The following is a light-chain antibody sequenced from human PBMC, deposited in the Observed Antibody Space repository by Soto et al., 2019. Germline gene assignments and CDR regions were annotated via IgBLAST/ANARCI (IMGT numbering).Light chain of an antibody. J-gene: IGLJ1*01. V-gene: IGLV3-1*01. CDR1: KLGDKY. CDR3: QAWDSNTANV. CDR2: QDT. Sequence: SYELTQPPSVSVSPGQTAIITCSGDKLGDKYVCWYQQKPGQSPVLVIYQDTKRPSGIPERFSGSNSGNTATLTISGTQAMDEADYYCQAWDSNTANVFGTGTKVTVL.